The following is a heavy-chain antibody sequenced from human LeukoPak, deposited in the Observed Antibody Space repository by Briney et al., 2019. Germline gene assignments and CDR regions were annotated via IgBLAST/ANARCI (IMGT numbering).Heavy chain of an antibody. CDR1: GGTFSSYV. Sequence: GASVKVSCKASGGTFSSYVISWVRQAPGQGLEWMGGIIPIFGTANYAQKFQGRLTMTRDTSTSTVYMELTSLRSEDTAVYYCARVGSTSCYASCWFDPWGQGTLVTVSS. J-gene: IGHJ5*02. CDR3: ARVGSTSCYASCWFDP. D-gene: IGHD2-2*01. V-gene: IGHV1-69*05. CDR2: IIPIFGTA.